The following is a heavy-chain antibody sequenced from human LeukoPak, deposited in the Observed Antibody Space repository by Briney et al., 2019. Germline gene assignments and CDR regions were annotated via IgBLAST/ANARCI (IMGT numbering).Heavy chain of an antibody. J-gene: IGHJ5*02. V-gene: IGHV1-69*05. CDR3: ARSSMAVAGIYNWFDP. Sequence: SVKVSCKASGGTFSSYAISWVRQAPGQGLEWMGRIIPIFGTANYTQKFQGRVTITTDESTSTAYMELGSLRSEDTAVYYCARSSMAVAGIYNWFDPWGQGTLVTVSS. D-gene: IGHD6-19*01. CDR1: GGTFSSYA. CDR2: IIPIFGTA.